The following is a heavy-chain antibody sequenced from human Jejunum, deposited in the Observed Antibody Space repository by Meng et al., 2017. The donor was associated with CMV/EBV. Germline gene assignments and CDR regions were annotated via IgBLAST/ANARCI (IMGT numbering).Heavy chain of an antibody. CDR3: ASGPIRGFLHY. D-gene: IGHD3-10*01. J-gene: IGHJ4*02. CDR1: GGSVSRTKYY. V-gene: IGHV4-30-4*01. CDR2: IYNSETT. Sequence: CAGSGGSVSRTKYYWSWIRQTPGKGLEWIGYIYNSETTNYNPSLKSRVAMSVDTSRNQFSLKVTSMTAADTAVYYCASGPIRGFLHYWGQGTLVTVSS.